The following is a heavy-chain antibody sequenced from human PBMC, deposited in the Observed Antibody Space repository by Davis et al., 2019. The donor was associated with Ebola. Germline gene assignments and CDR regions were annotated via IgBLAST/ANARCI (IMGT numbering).Heavy chain of an antibody. CDR1: GGSFSGYY. V-gene: IGHV4-34*01. D-gene: IGHD2-2*03. Sequence: SETLSLTCAVYGGSFSGYYWSWIRQPPGKGLGWIGEINHSGSTNYNPSLKSRVTISVDTSKNQFSLKLSSVTAADTAVYYCARVRGAGILGYRRFDPWGQGTLVTVSS. J-gene: IGHJ5*02. CDR2: INHSGST. CDR3: ARVRGAGILGYRRFDP.